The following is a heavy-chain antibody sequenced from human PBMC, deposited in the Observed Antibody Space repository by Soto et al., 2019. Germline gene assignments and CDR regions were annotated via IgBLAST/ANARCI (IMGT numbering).Heavy chain of an antibody. CDR2: VSYSGST. J-gene: IGHJ6*02. CDR1: GGAIGGYY. Sequence: PSETLSLTCSLSGGAIGGYYWSWIRQPPGKALEWIGYVSYSGSTDYHPSLKSRVSISIDTSKNQFSLKMISVTAADTAVYYCARDWIAAAGSISNSQAFPLLDGMDVWGQGTTVTVSS. CDR3: ARDWIAAAGSISNSQAFPLLDGMDV. V-gene: IGHV4-59*01. D-gene: IGHD6-13*01.